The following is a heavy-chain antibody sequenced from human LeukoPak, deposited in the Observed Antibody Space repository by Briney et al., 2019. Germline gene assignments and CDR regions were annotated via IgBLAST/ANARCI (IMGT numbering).Heavy chain of an antibody. CDR3: ARVEYSSDNWFDP. Sequence: GASVKVSCKASGGTFSSYAISWVRQAPGQGLEWMGGIIPIFGTANYAQKFQGRVTITTDESTSTAYMELSSLRSEDTAVYYCARVEYSSDNWFDPWGQGTLVTVSS. J-gene: IGHJ5*02. CDR1: GGTFSSYA. D-gene: IGHD6-6*01. V-gene: IGHV1-69*05. CDR2: IIPIFGTA.